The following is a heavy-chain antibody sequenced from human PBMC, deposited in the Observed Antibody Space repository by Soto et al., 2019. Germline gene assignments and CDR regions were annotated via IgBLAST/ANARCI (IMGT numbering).Heavy chain of an antibody. V-gene: IGHV3-21*01. Sequence: LSLTCAASGFTFSSYSMNWVRQAPGKGLEWVSSISSSSSYIYYADSVKGRFTISRDNAKNSLYLQMNSLRAEDTAVYYWASCPTYYEFWSGYYYFDYWGQGTLVTVSS. J-gene: IGHJ4*02. D-gene: IGHD3-3*01. CDR2: ISSSSSYI. CDR1: GFTFSSYS. CDR3: ASCPTYYEFWSGYYYFDY.